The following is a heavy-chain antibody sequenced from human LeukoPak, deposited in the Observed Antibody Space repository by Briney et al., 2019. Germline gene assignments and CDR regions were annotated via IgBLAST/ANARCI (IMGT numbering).Heavy chain of an antibody. CDR1: GGSFSGCY. V-gene: IGHV4-34*01. CDR2: INHSGST. CDR3: ARQIRWLRYWFDP. D-gene: IGHD5-12*01. Sequence: SETLSLTCAVYGGSFSGCYWSWIRQPSGRGLEWIGEINHSGSTNYNPSLKSRVTISVDTSKNQFSLKLSSVTAADTAVYYCARQIRWLRYWFDPWGQGTLVTVSS. J-gene: IGHJ5*02.